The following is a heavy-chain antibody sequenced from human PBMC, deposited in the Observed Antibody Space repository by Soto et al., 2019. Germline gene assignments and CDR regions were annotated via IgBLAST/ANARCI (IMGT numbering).Heavy chain of an antibody. CDR3: AKDLGLDASASYPYH. CDR1: GFTFSGFG. CDR2: ISYDGSHK. J-gene: IGHJ5*02. D-gene: IGHD3-10*01. V-gene: IGHV3-30*18. Sequence: QVQLVESGGGVVQPGRSLRLSCAASGFTFSGFGMHWVRHTPGKGLEWLAVISYDGSHKLHADSVQGRFTISRDNSKNTLSLQMNSLRTEDTAVYYCAKDLGLDASASYPYHWGQGTLVCVSS.